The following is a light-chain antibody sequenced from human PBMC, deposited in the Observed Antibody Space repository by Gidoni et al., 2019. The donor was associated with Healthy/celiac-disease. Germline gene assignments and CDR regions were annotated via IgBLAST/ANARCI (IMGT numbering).Light chain of an antibody. CDR3: QQYNNWLLFT. CDR1: QSVSSN. Sequence: EIVMTQSPATLSVSPGERATLSCRASQSVSSNLAWYQQKPGQAPRLLFYGASTRATGIPARFSGSVSGTEFTLTISSLQSEDFAVYYCQQYNNWLLFTFGPGTKVDIK. CDR2: GAS. V-gene: IGKV3-15*01. J-gene: IGKJ3*01.